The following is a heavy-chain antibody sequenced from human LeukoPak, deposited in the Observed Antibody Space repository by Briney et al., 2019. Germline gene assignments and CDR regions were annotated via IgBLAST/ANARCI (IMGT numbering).Heavy chain of an antibody. CDR2: ISYDGSNK. D-gene: IGHD1-1*01. Sequence: PGGSLRLSCAASGFTFSNYGMHWVRQAPGKGLEWVAIISYDGSNKYYADSVKGRFTISRDNSMNTLYLQMNSLRVEDTAVYFCARDPSLRTTLDYWGQGTLVTVSS. CDR1: GFTFSNYG. V-gene: IGHV3-30*03. CDR3: ARDPSLRTTLDY. J-gene: IGHJ4*02.